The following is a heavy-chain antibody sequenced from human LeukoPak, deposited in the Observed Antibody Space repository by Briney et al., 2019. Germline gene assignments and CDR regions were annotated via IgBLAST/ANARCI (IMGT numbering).Heavy chain of an antibody. CDR3: ARSGLDILTPFDAFDI. V-gene: IGHV3-48*01. CDR2: ISSSSSTI. D-gene: IGHD3-9*01. Sequence: PGGSLRLSCAASGFTLSSYSMNWVRQAPGKGLEWVSYISSSSSTIYYADSVKGRFTISRDNAKNSLYLQMNSLRAEDTAVYYCARSGLDILTPFDAFDIWSQGTMVTVSS. J-gene: IGHJ3*02. CDR1: GFTLSSYS.